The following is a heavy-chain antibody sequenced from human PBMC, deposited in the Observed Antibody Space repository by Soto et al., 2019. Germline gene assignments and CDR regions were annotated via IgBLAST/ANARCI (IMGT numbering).Heavy chain of an antibody. V-gene: IGHV4-61*02. CDR3: ASYSSGWSGFDY. J-gene: IGHJ4*02. Sequence: SETLSLTCAVSGGSISSGGFSWSWIRQPAGKGLEWIGRIYTSGSTNYNPSLKSRVTMSVDTSKNQFSLKLSSVTAADTAVYYCASYSSGWSGFDYWGQGTLVTVSS. CDR1: GGSISSGGFS. CDR2: IYTSGST. D-gene: IGHD6-19*01.